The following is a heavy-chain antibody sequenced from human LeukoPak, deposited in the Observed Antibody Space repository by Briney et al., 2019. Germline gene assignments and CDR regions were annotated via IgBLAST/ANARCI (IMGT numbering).Heavy chain of an antibody. J-gene: IGHJ4*02. Sequence: SQTLSLTCTVSGGSISSGGYYWSWTRQHPGKGLEWIGYIYYSGGTYYNPSLKSPVTISVDTSKNQFSLKLSSVTAADTAVYYCARDRVGATWRRFDYWGQGTLVTVSS. CDR2: IYYSGGT. V-gene: IGHV4-31*01. D-gene: IGHD1-26*01. CDR1: GGSISSGGYY. CDR3: ARDRVGATWRRFDY.